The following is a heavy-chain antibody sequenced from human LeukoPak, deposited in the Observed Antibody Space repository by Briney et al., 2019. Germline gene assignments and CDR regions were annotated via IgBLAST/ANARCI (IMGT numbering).Heavy chain of an antibody. CDR1: GGSFSGYY. V-gene: IGHV4-34*01. CDR3: ARGCQPEDIVVVPAANWFDP. CDR2: INHSGST. Sequence: PSETLSLTCAVYGGSFSGYYWSWIRQPPGKGLEWIGEINHSGSTNYNPSLKSRVTISVDTSKNQFSLKLSSVTAADTAVYYCARGCQPEDIVVVPAANWFDPWGQGTLVTVSS. D-gene: IGHD2-2*01. J-gene: IGHJ5*02.